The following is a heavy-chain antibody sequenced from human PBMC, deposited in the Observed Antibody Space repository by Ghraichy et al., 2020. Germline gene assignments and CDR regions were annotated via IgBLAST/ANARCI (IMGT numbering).Heavy chain of an antibody. D-gene: IGHD3-10*01. CDR3: ARVPGAAFDI. CDR1: GFTFSSYA. J-gene: IGHJ3*02. Sequence: GGSLRLSCAASGFTFSSYAMHWVRQAPGKGLEWVAVISYDGSNKYYADSLKGRFTISRDNSKNTLYVQMNSLRAEDTAVYYCARVPGAAFDIWGQGTMVTVSS. CDR2: ISYDGSNK. V-gene: IGHV3-30-3*01.